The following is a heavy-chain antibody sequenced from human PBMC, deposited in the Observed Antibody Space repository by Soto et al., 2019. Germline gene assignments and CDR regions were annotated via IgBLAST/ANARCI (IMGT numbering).Heavy chain of an antibody. V-gene: IGHV1-69*06. CDR2: IIPIFGTA. D-gene: IGHD3-3*01. CDR3: ARGSLRFLEWSSAPTSMDV. CDR1: GGTFSSYA. Sequence: QVQLVQSGAEVKKPGSSVKVSCKASGGTFSSYAISWVRQAPGQGLEWMGGIIPIFGTANYAQKFQGRVTITADKSTSTAYLELCSLRSEDTAVYYCARGSLRFLEWSSAPTSMDVWGQGTTVTVSS. J-gene: IGHJ6*02.